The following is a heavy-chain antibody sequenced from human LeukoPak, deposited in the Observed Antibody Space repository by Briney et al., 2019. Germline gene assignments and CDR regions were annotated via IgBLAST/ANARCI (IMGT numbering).Heavy chain of an antibody. CDR3: ARVKDTAMVTPDAFDI. CDR1: GGSISSYY. CDR2: IYYSGST. V-gene: IGHV4-59*01. J-gene: IGHJ3*02. Sequence: SETLSLTGTVSGGSISSYYWSWIRQPPGKGLEWIGYIYYSGSTNYNPSLKSRVTISVDTSKNQFSLKLSSVTAADTAVYYCARVKDTAMVTPDAFDIWGQGTMVTVSS. D-gene: IGHD5-18*01.